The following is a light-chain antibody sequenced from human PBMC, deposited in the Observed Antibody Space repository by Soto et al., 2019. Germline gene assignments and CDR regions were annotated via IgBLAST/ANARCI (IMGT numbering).Light chain of an antibody. Sequence: QSVLTQPAAVSGSPGQSITISCTGTSSDIGGHNFVSWYQHHPGKAPKLLIYEVSYRASGVSNRFPGSKSANTASLTISGLQAEDEADYSCSSYTTSSYVVFGGGTKLTVL. J-gene: IGLJ2*01. CDR3: SSYTTSSYVV. CDR1: SSDIGGHNF. V-gene: IGLV2-14*01. CDR2: EVS.